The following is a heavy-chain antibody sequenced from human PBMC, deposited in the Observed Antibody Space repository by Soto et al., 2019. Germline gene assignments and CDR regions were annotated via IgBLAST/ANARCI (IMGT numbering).Heavy chain of an antibody. D-gene: IGHD5-12*01. CDR1: GFTVSRNY. CDR3: ARARDGYNFLYEPT. V-gene: IGHV3-53*01. CDR2: SYSDGRT. J-gene: IGHJ4*02. Sequence: LSCVASGFTVSRNYMSWVRQAPGKGLEWVSVSYSDGRTDYADSVKGRFTISRDNSRNTLYLQMNSLTAEDSAVYYCARARDGYNFLYEPTWGQGTLVTASS.